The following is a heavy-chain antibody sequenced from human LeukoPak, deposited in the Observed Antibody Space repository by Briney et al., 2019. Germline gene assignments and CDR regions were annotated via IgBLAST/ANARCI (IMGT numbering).Heavy chain of an antibody. CDR3: ARIVVSGIFYFDC. J-gene: IGHJ4*02. D-gene: IGHD2/OR15-2a*01. V-gene: IGHV5-51*01. CDR2: IYPGDSDT. CDR1: GYSFTSYC. Sequence: GESLKISCKGSGYSFTSYCIGWVRQMPGKGLEWMGIIYPGDSDTRYSPSFQGQVTISADKSISTAYLQWSSLKASDTAMYYCARIVVSGIFYFDCWGQGTLVTVSS.